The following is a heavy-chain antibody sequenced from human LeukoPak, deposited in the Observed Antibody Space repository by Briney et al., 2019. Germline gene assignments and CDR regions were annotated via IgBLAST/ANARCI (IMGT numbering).Heavy chain of an antibody. CDR1: GFTFRGYA. CDR3: AKPSSGYGSFDS. D-gene: IGHD6-19*01. CDR2: ISSSSTNT. V-gene: IGHV3-23*01. J-gene: IGHJ4*02. Sequence: GGSLRLSCPASGFTFRGYAMSWVRQAPGKRLEWVSAISSSSTNTYYADSVKGRFTISRDNSKNTLYLQMNSLEAEDTAVYYCAKPSSGYGSFDSWGQGTLVTVSS.